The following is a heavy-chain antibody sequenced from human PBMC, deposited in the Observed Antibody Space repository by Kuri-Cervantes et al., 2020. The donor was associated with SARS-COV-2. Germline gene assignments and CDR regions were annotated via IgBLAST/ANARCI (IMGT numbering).Heavy chain of an antibody. V-gene: IGHV3-30*02. CDR1: GFTFSSDG. CDR2: IRYDGSNK. D-gene: IGHD5-18*01. CDR3: ANDGGDTVLLFDY. J-gene: IGHJ4*02. Sequence: GESLKISCAAAGFTFSSDGMHWVRQAAGKGMEWVAFIRYDGSNKYYADSVKGGVTISRDNSKNSLYLQMNSLRAEDTAVYYCANDGGDTVLLFDYWGQGTLVTVSS.